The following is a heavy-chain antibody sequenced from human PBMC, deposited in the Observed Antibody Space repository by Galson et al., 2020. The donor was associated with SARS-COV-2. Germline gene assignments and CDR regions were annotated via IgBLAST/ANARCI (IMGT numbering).Heavy chain of an antibody. V-gene: IGHV3-15*01. CDR3: ATGGLDY. CDR2: FKSRVDGGTK. D-gene: IGHD3-16*01. Sequence: GGSLRLSCVASGFTFSSAWLCWVRQPPGQGLEWVARFKSRVDGGTKEYSTAVNGRFTISRDDSKNTVYLQMNSLKIEDTAIYYCATGGLDYWGQGTLVTVSS. J-gene: IGHJ4*02. CDR1: GFTFSSAW.